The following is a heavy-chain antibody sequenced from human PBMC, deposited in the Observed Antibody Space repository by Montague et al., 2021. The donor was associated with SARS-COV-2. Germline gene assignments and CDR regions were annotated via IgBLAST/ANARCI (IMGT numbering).Heavy chain of an antibody. J-gene: IGHJ6*02. V-gene: IGHV4-4*07. D-gene: IGHD3-22*01. CDR3: ARDRERYDASDYSGVYYYYGMDV. CDR2: IYTSGST. Sequence: SETLSLTRTVSGGSISSYYWSWIRQPAGKGLEWIGRIYTSGSTNXNPSLKSRVTMSVDTSKNQLSLKLSPVTAADTAVYYCARDRERYDASDYSGVYYYYGMDVWGQGTTVTVSS. CDR1: GGSISSYY.